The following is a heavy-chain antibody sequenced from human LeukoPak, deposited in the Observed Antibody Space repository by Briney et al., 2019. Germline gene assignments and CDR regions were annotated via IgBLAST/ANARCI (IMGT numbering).Heavy chain of an antibody. Sequence: GASVKVSCKASGYTFTNYGISWVRQAPGQGLEWMGWISAYNGNTNYAQKLQGRVTMTRGTSISTAYMELSRLRSDDTAVYYCAREAVSSRIVVITQNWFDPWGQGTLVTVSS. D-gene: IGHD3-22*01. CDR2: ISAYNGNT. CDR3: AREAVSSRIVVITQNWFDP. CDR1: GYTFTNYG. J-gene: IGHJ5*02. V-gene: IGHV1-18*01.